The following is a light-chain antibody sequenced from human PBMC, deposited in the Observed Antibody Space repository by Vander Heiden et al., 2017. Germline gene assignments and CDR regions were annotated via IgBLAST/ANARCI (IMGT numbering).Light chain of an antibody. CDR3: LLFYGAIHV. Sequence: QTVVTQEPSLTVSPGGTVTLTCASSTGSVTSDSYPNWFQQKPGQAPRALIYNTDNKHSWTPARFSGSLLGGKAVQTLSGAQPEDEADYYCLLFYGAIHVFGPGTKVTVL. CDR2: NTD. V-gene: IGLV7-43*01. J-gene: IGLJ1*01. CDR1: TGSVTSDSY.